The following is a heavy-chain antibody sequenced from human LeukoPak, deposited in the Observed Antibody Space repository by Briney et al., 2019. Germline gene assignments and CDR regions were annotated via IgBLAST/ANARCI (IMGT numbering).Heavy chain of an antibody. D-gene: IGHD3-16*01. Sequence: PGGSLRLSCAASGFTFSSYAMSWVRQAPGKGLEWVSVISGSGGTTYHADSVKGRFTTSRDNSKNTLYLQMNSLRAEDTAVYYCAKRTNEGLRYFDSWGQGTLVTVSS. CDR2: ISGSGGTT. V-gene: IGHV3-23*01. J-gene: IGHJ4*02. CDR3: AKRTNEGLRYFDS. CDR1: GFTFSSYA.